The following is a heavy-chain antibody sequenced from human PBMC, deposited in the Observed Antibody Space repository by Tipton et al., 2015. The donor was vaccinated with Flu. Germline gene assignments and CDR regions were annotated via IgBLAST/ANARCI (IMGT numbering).Heavy chain of an antibody. CDR3: AKEGSYNILTNYYNKGVDP. Sequence: TLSLTCTVSGASINSNFWSWIRQSPGKGLEWIGYIYSGGSTKYNPYFESRVTMSIDTSKNQFSLKVTSVTAADTAVYYCAKEGSYNILTNYYNKGVDPWGQGTLVIVSS. J-gene: IGHJ5*02. D-gene: IGHD3-9*01. V-gene: IGHV4-59*12. CDR2: IYSGGST. CDR1: GASINSNF.